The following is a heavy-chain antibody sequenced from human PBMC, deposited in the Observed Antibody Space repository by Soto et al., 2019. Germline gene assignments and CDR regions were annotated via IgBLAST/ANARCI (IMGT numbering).Heavy chain of an antibody. CDR2: IYSGGST. CDR1: GFSVTANY. CDR3: AKGYAGYPWNWFDP. J-gene: IGHJ5*02. V-gene: IGHV3-53*01. D-gene: IGHD5-18*01. Sequence: PGGSLRLSCEVSGFSVTANYMSWVRQAPGKGLEWVSVIYSGGSTYYIDSVKGRFSISRDISKNTLYLQMNSLRAEDTAVYYCAKGYAGYPWNWFDPWGQGTLVTVSS.